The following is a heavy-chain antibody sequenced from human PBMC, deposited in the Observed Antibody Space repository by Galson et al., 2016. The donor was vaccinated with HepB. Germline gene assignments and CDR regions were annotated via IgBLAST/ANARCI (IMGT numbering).Heavy chain of an antibody. Sequence: LRLSCAASGFPFSSYSMNWVRQAPGKGLEWVSYISSSSSTIYYADSVKGRFTISRDNAKNSLYLQMNSLRAEDTAVYYCAREGAIFGVVTNWFDPWGQGTLVTVSS. CDR1: GFPFSSYS. CDR3: AREGAIFGVVTNWFDP. CDR2: ISSSSSTI. J-gene: IGHJ5*02. D-gene: IGHD3-3*01. V-gene: IGHV3-48*01.